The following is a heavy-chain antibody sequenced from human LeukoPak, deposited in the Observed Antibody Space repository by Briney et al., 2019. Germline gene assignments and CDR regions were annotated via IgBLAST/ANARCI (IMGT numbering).Heavy chain of an antibody. D-gene: IGHD3-22*01. J-gene: IGHJ3*02. CDR3: AKFQYYYDSSGYWDAFDI. CDR2: NSDGGST. CDR1: GFTFSSYW. Sequence: GGSLRLSCVASGFTFSSYWIHWVRQAPGKGLVWVSRNSDGGSTDYADSVKGRFTISRDNSKNTLYLQMNSLRAEDTAVYYCAKFQYYYDSSGYWDAFDIWGQGTMVTVSS. V-gene: IGHV3-74*01.